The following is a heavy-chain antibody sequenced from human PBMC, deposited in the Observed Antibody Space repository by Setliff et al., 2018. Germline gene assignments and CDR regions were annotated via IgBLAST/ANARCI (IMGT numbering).Heavy chain of an antibody. CDR3: ARRYNFWSGYFDY. CDR2: INHSGKT. Sequence: KPSETLSLTCAVSGGSISSGNWWSWVRQTPGKGLEWIGEINHSGKTNHKPSLKSRVTISVDTSKNQFSLKLSSVTAADTAVYYCARRYNFWSGYFDYWGQGTLVTVSS. D-gene: IGHD3-3*01. V-gene: IGHV4-4*02. CDR1: GGSISSGNW. J-gene: IGHJ4*02.